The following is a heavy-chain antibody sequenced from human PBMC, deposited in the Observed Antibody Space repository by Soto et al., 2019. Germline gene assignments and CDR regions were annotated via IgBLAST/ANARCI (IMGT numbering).Heavy chain of an antibody. D-gene: IGHD2-15*01. V-gene: IGHV3-30*18. CDR3: AKDRARYCGGGSCYSIFDY. CDR2: ISYDGSNK. Sequence: GGSLRLSCAASGFTFSTYGMHWVRQAPGKGLEWVAVISYDGSNKYYEDSVKGRFTISRDNSKNTLYLQMNSLRAEDTAVYYCAKDRARYCGGGSCYSIFDYWGQGTLVTVSS. J-gene: IGHJ4*02. CDR1: GFTFSTYG.